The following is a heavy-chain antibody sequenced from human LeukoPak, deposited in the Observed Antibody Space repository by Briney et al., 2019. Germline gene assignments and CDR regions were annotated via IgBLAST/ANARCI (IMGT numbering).Heavy chain of an antibody. D-gene: IGHD3-10*01. Sequence: PSETLSLTCAVYGGSFSGYYWSWIRQPPGKGLEWIGEINHSGSTNYNPSLKSRVTISVDTSRNQFSLKLSSVTAADTAVYYCARQGHYYGSEMWGQGTLVTVSS. V-gene: IGHV4-34*01. CDR3: ARQGHYYGSEM. CDR2: INHSGST. CDR1: GGSFSGYY. J-gene: IGHJ4*02.